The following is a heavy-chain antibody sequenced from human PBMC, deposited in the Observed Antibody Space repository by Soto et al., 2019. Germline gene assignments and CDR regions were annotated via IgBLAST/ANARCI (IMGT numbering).Heavy chain of an antibody. V-gene: IGHV3-21*01. Sequence: EVQLVESGGGLVKPGGSLRLSCAASGFTFSFYSMNWVRQAPGKGLEWVSSISSSSSYIYYADSVKGRFTISRDNAKNSLYLQMKSLRAEDTAVYYCAREYYGSGVGDMDVWGQGTTVTVSS. J-gene: IGHJ6*02. D-gene: IGHD3-10*01. CDR3: AREYYGSGVGDMDV. CDR2: ISSSSSYI. CDR1: GFTFSFYS.